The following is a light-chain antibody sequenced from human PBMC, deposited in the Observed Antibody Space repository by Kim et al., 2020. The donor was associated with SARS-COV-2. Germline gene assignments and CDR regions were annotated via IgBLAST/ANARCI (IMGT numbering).Light chain of an antibody. Sequence: EIVLTQSPGTLSLSPGERATLSCRASQSVSSSYLAWYQQKPGQAPRLLIYAASSRATAIPDRFSGSGSGTDFTLTISRLEPEDFAVYYCQQYGISPPITFGQGTRLEI. V-gene: IGKV3-20*01. CDR2: AAS. CDR3: QQYGISPPIT. CDR1: QSVSSSY. J-gene: IGKJ5*01.